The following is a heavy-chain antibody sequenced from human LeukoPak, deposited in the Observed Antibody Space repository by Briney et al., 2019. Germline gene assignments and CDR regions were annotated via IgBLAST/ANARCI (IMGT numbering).Heavy chain of an antibody. CDR1: GFTFSSYA. V-gene: IGHV3-23*01. CDR2: ISGSGGST. CDR3: AKVGYCSSGSCYYFDC. J-gene: IGHJ4*02. Sequence: GGSLRLSCAASGFTFSSYAMSWVRQAPGKGLEWVSAISGSGGSTYYADSLKGRFTISGDTSTNTLYLRMNSLRAEDTAIYYCAKVGYCSSGSCYYFDCWGQGTLVTVSS. D-gene: IGHD2-15*01.